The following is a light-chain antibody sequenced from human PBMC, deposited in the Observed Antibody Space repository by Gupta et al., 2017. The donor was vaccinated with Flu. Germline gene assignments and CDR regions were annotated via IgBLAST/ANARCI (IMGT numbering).Light chain of an antibody. CDR3: SSYTSSSSGV. V-gene: IGLV2-14*01. CDR2: EVS. Sequence: QSALTQPASVSGSPGQSITISCTGTSSAVGGYNYVSWYQQNPGKAPKLMIYEVSNRPSWVSNRFSGSKSGNTACLTISGLQAEDEADYYCSSYTSSSSGVFGGGTKLTVL. J-gene: IGLJ3*02. CDR1: SSAVGGYNY.